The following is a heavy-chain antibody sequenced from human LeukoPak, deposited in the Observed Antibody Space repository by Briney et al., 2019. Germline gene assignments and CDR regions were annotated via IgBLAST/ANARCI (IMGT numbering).Heavy chain of an antibody. Sequence: GGSLRLSCAASGFTFSSYAMSWVRQAPGKGLEWVSYISSSGSTIYYADSVKGRFTISRDNAKNSLYLQMNSLRAEDTAVYYCASSHSPVPEYWGQGTLVTVSS. J-gene: IGHJ4*02. CDR2: ISSSGSTI. CDR1: GFTFSSYA. CDR3: ASSHSPVPEY. V-gene: IGHV3-48*04.